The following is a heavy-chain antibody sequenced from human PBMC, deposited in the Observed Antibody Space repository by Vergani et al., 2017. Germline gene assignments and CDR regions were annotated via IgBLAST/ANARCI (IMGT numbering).Heavy chain of an antibody. V-gene: IGHV3-21*05. J-gene: IGHJ5*02. CDR3: ARDLSHYYGSGSYDWFDP. Sequence: VQLVESGGGVVQPGGSLRLSCAASGFTFSSYGMHWVRQAPGKGLEWISYITISSSNIYYADSVKGRFTISRDNAKNSLYLQMNSLRAEDTAVYYCARDLSHYYGSGSYDWFDPWGQGTLVTVSS. CDR2: ITISSSNI. D-gene: IGHD3-10*01. CDR1: GFTFSSYG.